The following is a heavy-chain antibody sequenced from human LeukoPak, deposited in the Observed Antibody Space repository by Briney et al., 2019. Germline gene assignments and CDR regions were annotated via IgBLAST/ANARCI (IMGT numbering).Heavy chain of an antibody. J-gene: IGHJ4*02. V-gene: IGHV1-2*06. CDR3: ARDTHCFDY. CDR2: INPNSGAT. Sequence: EASVKVSCKAYGYTFTDYFMHWVRQAPGQGLEWMGRINPNSGATNYAQKFQGRVTMTRDTPISTAYMELSRLTSDDTAIYYCARDTHCFDYWGQGTLATVSS. CDR1: GYTFTDYF.